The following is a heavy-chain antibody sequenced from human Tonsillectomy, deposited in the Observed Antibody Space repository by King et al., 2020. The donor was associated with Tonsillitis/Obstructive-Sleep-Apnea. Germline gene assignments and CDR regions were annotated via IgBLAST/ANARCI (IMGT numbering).Heavy chain of an antibody. D-gene: IGHD2-2*01. CDR2: ITWDGGST. CDR1: GFTFDDYT. Sequence: VQLVKSGGVVVQPGGSLRLSCAASGFTFDDYTMHWVRQAPGKGLEWVSLITWDGGSTFYADPVKGRFPISRDNSKNSLYLQLNSLRTEDSASYYCAKDHLQYCTSTSCYSFDSWGQGTLVTVSS. CDR3: AKDHLQYCTSTSCYSFDS. V-gene: IGHV3-43*01. J-gene: IGHJ4*02.